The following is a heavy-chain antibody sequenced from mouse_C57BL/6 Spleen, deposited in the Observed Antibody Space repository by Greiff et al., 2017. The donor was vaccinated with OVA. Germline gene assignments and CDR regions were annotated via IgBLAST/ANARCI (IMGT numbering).Heavy chain of an antibody. V-gene: IGHV10-1*01. D-gene: IGHD2-4*01. Sequence: EVMLVESGGGLVQPKGSLKLSCAASGFSFNTYAMNWVRQAPGKGLEWVARIRSKSNNYATYYADSVKDRFTISRDDSESMLYLQMNNLKTEDTAMYYCVRQGDYGTAYWGQGTLVTVSA. CDR3: VRQGDYGTAY. CDR1: GFSFNTYA. J-gene: IGHJ3*01. CDR2: IRSKSNNYAT.